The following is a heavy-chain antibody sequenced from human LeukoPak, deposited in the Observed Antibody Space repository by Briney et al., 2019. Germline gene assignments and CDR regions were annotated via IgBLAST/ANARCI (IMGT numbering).Heavy chain of an antibody. Sequence: PGGSLRPSCAASGFTFSSYGMHWVRQAPGKGLEWVAVISYDGSNKYYADSVKGRFTISRDNSKNTLYLQMNSLRAEDTAVYYCAKGAIDYGDFLMGDYFDYWGQGTLVTVSS. CDR1: GFTFSSYG. D-gene: IGHD4-17*01. V-gene: IGHV3-30*18. CDR2: ISYDGSNK. CDR3: AKGAIDYGDFLMGDYFDY. J-gene: IGHJ4*02.